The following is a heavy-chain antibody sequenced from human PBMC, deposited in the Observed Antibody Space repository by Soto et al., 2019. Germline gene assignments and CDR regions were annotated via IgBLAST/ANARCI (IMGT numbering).Heavy chain of an antibody. CDR1: GFTVSSHA. Sequence: EVQVLESGGGLVQPGGSLRLSCEGSGFTVSSHAMTWIRQAPGKGPEWVSTVTADGGTYYADSVKGRFAMSRDTSENTRYLQVNSLGAEDTAAYYCAPHVSCSGGSCQYDAFAIRGQGTMVCVSS. J-gene: IGHJ3*02. CDR3: APHVSCSGGSCQYDAFAI. D-gene: IGHD2-15*01. V-gene: IGHV3-23*01. CDR2: VTADGGT.